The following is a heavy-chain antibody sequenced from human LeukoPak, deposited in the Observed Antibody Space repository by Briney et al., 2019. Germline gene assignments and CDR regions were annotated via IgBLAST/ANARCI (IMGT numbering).Heavy chain of an antibody. J-gene: IGHJ6*03. CDR2: IYTTGST. V-gene: IGHV4-61*02. D-gene: IGHD2-21*02. CDR1: GDSIRGGRLY. CDR3: ARIKCGGDCRGYYYYYHMDV. Sequence: SETLSLTCTVSGDSIRGGRLYWNWIRQPAGKGLEWIGRIYTTGSTNYNPSLKSRLTISVDTSKNQFSLKLRSVTAADTAVYYCARIKCGGDCRGYYYYYHMDVWGKGTTVTISS.